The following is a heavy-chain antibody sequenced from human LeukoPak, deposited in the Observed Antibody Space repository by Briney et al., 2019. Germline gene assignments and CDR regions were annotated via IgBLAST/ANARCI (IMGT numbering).Heavy chain of an antibody. D-gene: IGHD4-23*01. CDR3: YGANAED. CDR2: ISRTSGTI. J-gene: IGHJ1*01. Sequence: GGSLRLSCAASGFTFDGYSMNWVRQAPGKALEWVSYISRTSGTIYYADSVKGRFTISRDNAKNTLYLQMNSLRAEDTAVHYCYGANAEDWGQGTLVTVTS. V-gene: IGHV3-48*04. CDR1: GFTFDGYS.